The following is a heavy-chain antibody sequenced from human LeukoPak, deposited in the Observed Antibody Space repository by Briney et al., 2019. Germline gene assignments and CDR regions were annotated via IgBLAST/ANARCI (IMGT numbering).Heavy chain of an antibody. CDR3: ARLKYSSGWAGAFDI. D-gene: IGHD6-19*01. CDR1: GGSVSSTTYY. Sequence: SGTLSLTCTVSGGSVSSTTYYWSWIRQPPGKGLEWIASINYSGSTYYNPSLKSRVTISVDTSENQFSLKLSSVTAADTAVYYCARLKYSSGWAGAFDIWGQGTMVTVSS. CDR2: INYSGST. V-gene: IGHV4-39*01. J-gene: IGHJ3*02.